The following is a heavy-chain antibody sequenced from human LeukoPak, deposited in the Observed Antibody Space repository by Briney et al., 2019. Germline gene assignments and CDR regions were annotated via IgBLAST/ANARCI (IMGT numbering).Heavy chain of an antibody. V-gene: IGHV4-59*01. J-gene: IGHJ2*01. CDR3: ASQVPSGYFDL. D-gene: IGHD6-6*01. CDR2: IYYSGST. CDR1: GGSISSYY. Sequence: SETLSLTCTVSGGSISSYYWSWIRQPPGKGLEWIGYIYYSGSTNYNPSLKSRVTISVDTSKNQFSLKLSSVTAADTAVYYCASQVPSGYFDLWGRGTLVTVSS.